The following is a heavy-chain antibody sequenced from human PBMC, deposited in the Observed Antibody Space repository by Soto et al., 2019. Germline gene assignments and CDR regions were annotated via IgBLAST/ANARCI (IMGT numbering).Heavy chain of an antibody. V-gene: IGHV3-48*01. CDR1: GFTFSSYS. CDR2: ISSSSSTI. Sequence: GGSLRLSCAASGFTFSSYSMNWVRQAPGKGLEWVSYISSSSSTIYYADSVKGRFTISRDNAKNSLYLQMNSLRAEDTAVYYCARDRMITFGGVSASGTYYFDYWGQGTLVTVSS. D-gene: IGHD3-16*01. J-gene: IGHJ4*02. CDR3: ARDRMITFGGVSASGTYYFDY.